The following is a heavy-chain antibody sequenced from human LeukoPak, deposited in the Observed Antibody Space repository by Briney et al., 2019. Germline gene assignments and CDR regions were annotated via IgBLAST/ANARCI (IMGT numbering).Heavy chain of an antibody. CDR3: ARGPTISETGYFDY. CDR1: GGSFSTYY. J-gene: IGHJ4*03. CDR2: INHSGDT. V-gene: IGHV4-34*01. Sequence: PSETLSLTCAVYGGSFSTYYWSWIRQSPGKGLEWIAEINHSGDTNYNPSVKSRVTISVDTSKNQFSLKVSSLTAADTAVYYCARGPTISETGYFDYWGQGTLVTVSS. D-gene: IGHD1-1*01.